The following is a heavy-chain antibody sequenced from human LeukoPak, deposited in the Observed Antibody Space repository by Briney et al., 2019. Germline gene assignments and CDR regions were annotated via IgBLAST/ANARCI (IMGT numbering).Heavy chain of an antibody. CDR2: IWYDGSNK. CDR3: AKRAMRDFDAFDI. CDR1: GSAFSNYG. V-gene: IGHV3-33*06. D-gene: IGHD5-24*01. Sequence: PGGSLRLSCAASGSAFSNYGMHWVRQAPGKGLEWVAVIWYDGSNKYYADSVKGRFTISRDNSKNTLYLQMNSLRAEDTAVYYCAKRAMRDFDAFDIWGQGTMVTVSS. J-gene: IGHJ3*02.